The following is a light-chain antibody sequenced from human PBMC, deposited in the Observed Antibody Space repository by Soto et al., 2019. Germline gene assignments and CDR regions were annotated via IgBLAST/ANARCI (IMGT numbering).Light chain of an antibody. V-gene: IGKV3-15*01. CDR2: GTS. Sequence: EIVITPSPATLSVSPGERAPLSCRASQSVSSNLAWYQQKPGQAPRLLIYGTSTRAAGIPARFSGRGSGTEFTFTISSLQSEDFAVYHCQQYHDWPITFGQGTRLEIK. CDR3: QQYHDWPIT. CDR1: QSVSSN. J-gene: IGKJ5*01.